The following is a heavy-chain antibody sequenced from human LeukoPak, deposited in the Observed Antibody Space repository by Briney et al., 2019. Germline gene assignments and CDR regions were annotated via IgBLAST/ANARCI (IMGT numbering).Heavy chain of an antibody. Sequence: GGSLRLSCAASGFTFSSYAMSWVRQAPGKGLEWVSAISGSGGSTYYADSVKGRFTISRDNSKNTLYLQMDSLRAEDTAVYYCAKGGFGVVIGMIDYWGQGTLVTVSS. D-gene: IGHD3-3*01. CDR1: GFTFSSYA. V-gene: IGHV3-23*01. CDR3: AKGGFGVVIGMIDY. J-gene: IGHJ4*02. CDR2: ISGSGGST.